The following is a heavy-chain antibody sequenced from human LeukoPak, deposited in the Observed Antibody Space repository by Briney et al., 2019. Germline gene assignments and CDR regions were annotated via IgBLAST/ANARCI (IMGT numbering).Heavy chain of an antibody. V-gene: IGHV3-15*01. Sequence: GGSLRLYCAASGFTFSNAWMSWVRQAPGKGLEWVGRIKSKTDGGTTDYAAPVKGRFTISRDDSKNTLYLQMNSLKTEDTAVYYCTTPLYRDGYTDWGQGTLVTVSS. D-gene: IGHD5-24*01. CDR2: IKSKTDGGTT. CDR1: GFTFSNAW. J-gene: IGHJ4*02. CDR3: TTPLYRDGYTD.